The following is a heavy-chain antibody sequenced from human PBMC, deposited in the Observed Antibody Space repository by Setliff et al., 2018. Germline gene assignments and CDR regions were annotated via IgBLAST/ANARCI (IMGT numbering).Heavy chain of an antibody. Sequence: SETLSLTCAVYDGSLSDYYWSWIRQSPGKGLEWIAEVHRSGTANYNPSLTSRVTISLDTSKNQFSLSLSSVTAADTAIYYCARGINPSSWTFKYWGQGTLVTVSS. J-gene: IGHJ4*02. D-gene: IGHD6-13*01. CDR2: VHRSGTA. CDR3: ARGINPSSWTFKY. CDR1: DGSLSDYY. V-gene: IGHV4-34*01.